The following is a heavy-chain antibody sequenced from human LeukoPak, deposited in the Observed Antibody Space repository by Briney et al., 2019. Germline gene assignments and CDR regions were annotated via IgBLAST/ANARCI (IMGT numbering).Heavy chain of an antibody. CDR3: ARGGGRHVEY. CDR1: GFTFSSYW. D-gene: IGHD3-16*01. V-gene: IGHV3-7*05. Sequence: GGSLRLSCAASGFTFSSYWMSWVRQAPGEGLEWVANIKEDGSEKNYVDSVKGRFTISRDNAKNSLYLQINSLRAEDTAVYYCARGGGRHVEYWGQGNLVTVSS. J-gene: IGHJ4*02. CDR2: IKEDGSEK.